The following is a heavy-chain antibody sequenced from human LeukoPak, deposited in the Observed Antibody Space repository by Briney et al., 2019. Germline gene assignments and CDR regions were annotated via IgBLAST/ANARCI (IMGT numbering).Heavy chain of an antibody. D-gene: IGHD6-13*01. V-gene: IGHV3-30*18. J-gene: IGHJ6*02. CDR3: AKVGSSWTGYYYGMDV. CDR2: ISYGGSNK. CDR1: GFTFSSYG. Sequence: PGRSLRLSCAASGFTFSSYGMHWVRQAPGKGLEWVAVISYGGSNKYYADSVKGRFTISRDNSKNTLYLQMNSLRAEDTAVYYCAKVGSSWTGYYYGMDVWGQGTTVTVSS.